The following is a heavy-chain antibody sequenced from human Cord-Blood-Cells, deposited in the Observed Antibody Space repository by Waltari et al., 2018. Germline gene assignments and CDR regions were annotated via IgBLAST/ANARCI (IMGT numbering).Heavy chain of an antibody. J-gene: IGHJ2*01. Sequence: VPLQQWGAGLLKSSATLSLTCAVYGGSFGGSFWSWIRQPPGKGLEWIGEINHSGSTNYNPSLKSRVTISVDTSKNQFSLKLSSVTAADTAVYYCARTSLWYFDLWGRGTLVTVSS. CDR3: ARTSLWYFDL. CDR1: GGSFGGSF. V-gene: IGHV4-34*01. CDR2: INHSGST.